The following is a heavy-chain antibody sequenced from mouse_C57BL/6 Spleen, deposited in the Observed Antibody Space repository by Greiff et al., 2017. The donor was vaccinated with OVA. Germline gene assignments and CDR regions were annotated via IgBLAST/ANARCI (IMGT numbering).Heavy chain of an antibody. J-gene: IGHJ1*03. Sequence: VQLQESGAELVRPGASVKLSCKASGYTFTDYYINWVKQRPGQGLEWIGRIYPGSGNTYYNEKFKGKATLTAEKSSSTAYMQLSSLTYEDSAVYCCARHDSSPFWYFDVWGTGTTVTVSS. CDR1: GYTFTDYY. CDR3: ARHDSSPFWYFDV. CDR2: IYPGSGNT. V-gene: IGHV1-76*01. D-gene: IGHD1-1*01.